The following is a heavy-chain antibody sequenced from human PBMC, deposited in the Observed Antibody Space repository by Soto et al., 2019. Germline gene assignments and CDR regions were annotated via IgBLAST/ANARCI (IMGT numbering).Heavy chain of an antibody. Sequence: PSETLSLTCTVSGGSISSYYWSWIRQPPGKGLEWIGYIYYSGSTNYNPSLKSRVTISVDTSKNQFSLKLSSVTAADTAVYYCARWNHYDILTGGFDYWGQGTLVTVSS. CDR1: GGSISSYY. V-gene: IGHV4-59*01. CDR3: ARWNHYDILTGGFDY. D-gene: IGHD3-9*01. J-gene: IGHJ4*02. CDR2: IYYSGST.